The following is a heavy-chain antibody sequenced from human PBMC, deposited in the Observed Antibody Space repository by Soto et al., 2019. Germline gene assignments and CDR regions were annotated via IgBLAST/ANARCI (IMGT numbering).Heavy chain of an antibody. CDR1: GFTFSSYA. Sequence: GGSLRLSCAASGFTFSSYAMHWVRQAPGKGLEWVAVISYDGSNKYYTDSVKGRFTISRDNSKNTLYLQMNSLRAEDTAVYYCARGIESPEPEVDYWGQGTLVTVSS. CDR2: ISYDGSNK. CDR3: ARGIESPEPEVDY. J-gene: IGHJ4*02. V-gene: IGHV3-30-3*01.